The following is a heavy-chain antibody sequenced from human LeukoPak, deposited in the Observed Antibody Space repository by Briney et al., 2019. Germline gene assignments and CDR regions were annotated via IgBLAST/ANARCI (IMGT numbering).Heavy chain of an antibody. CDR2: IIPIFCTA. V-gene: IGHV1-69*05. CDR3: AGFPTPILGTDYYMDV. CDR1: GGTFSSYA. J-gene: IGHJ6*03. Sequence: SVKVSCKASGGTFSSYAISWVRRSPGQGLERMGGIIPIFCTANYAQKFQGRVTITTDESTSTAYMELSSLRSEDTAVYYCAGFPTPILGTDYYMDVWGKGTTVTVSS.